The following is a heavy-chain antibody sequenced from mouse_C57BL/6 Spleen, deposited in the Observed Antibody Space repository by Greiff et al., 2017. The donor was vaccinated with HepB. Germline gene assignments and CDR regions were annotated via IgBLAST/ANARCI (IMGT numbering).Heavy chain of an antibody. Sequence: QVQLQQSGAELAKPGASVKLSCKASGYTFTSYWMPWVTQRPGPGLEWIGYINPSSGYTKYNQKFKDKATWTADKSSSTAYMQLSNLTYEDSAVYYCARSRDYDAMDYWTQGTSVTVSS. CDR2: INPSSGYT. CDR3: ARSRDYDAMDY. V-gene: IGHV1-7*01. J-gene: IGHJ4*01. CDR1: GYTFTSYW.